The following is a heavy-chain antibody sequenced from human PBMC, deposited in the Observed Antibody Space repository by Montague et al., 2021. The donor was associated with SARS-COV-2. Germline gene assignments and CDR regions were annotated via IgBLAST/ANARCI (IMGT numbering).Heavy chain of an antibody. CDR1: QFPFSSYA. V-gene: IGHV3-23*01. CDR2: ISGGGSST. J-gene: IGHJ4*02. D-gene: IGHD5/OR15-5a*01. Sequence: SLRLSCAASQFPFSSYAMSWVRQAPGKGLEWVSPISGGGSSTYYADSVKGRFTISRDNSKNTLYLQMNSLRAEDTAVYYCAKGPSKYSVYDRYFAYWGQGTLVTVSS. CDR3: AKGPSKYSVYDRYFAY.